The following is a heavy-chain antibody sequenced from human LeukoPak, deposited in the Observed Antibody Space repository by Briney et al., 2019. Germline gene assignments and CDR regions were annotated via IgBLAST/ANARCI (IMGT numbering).Heavy chain of an antibody. D-gene: IGHD3-10*01. J-gene: IGHJ4*02. CDR3: ARGSDGQTIGQDY. Sequence: PSETLSLTCTVSGGSISSYYWNWIRQPPGKGLEWIGSISYSGSTNYNPSLESRVTISVDTSKNQFSLKLSSVTAADTAVYYRARGSDGQTIGQDYWGQGTLVTVSS. CDR1: GGSISSYY. V-gene: IGHV4-59*12. CDR2: ISYSGST.